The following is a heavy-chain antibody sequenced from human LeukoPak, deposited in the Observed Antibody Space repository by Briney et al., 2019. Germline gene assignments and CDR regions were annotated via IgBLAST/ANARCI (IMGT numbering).Heavy chain of an antibody. CDR3: AKSGGYGLIDY. Sequence: PSETLSLTCTVSGASISGSGYYWGWIRQPPGNGLEWIGSIYSSGSTYYNASLQSRVTISIETSKNQISLRLNSVTAADTAMYYCAKSGGYGLIDYWGQGTLVTVSS. CDR2: IYSSGST. D-gene: IGHD1-26*01. V-gene: IGHV4-39*01. J-gene: IGHJ4*02. CDR1: GASISGSGYY.